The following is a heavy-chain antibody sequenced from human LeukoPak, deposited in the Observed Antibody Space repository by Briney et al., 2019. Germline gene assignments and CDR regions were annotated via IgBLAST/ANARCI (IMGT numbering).Heavy chain of an antibody. D-gene: IGHD3-10*01. CDR3: AKTPDASYYYGSGTNYFDY. V-gene: IGHV3-23*01. CDR2: ISGSGGST. J-gene: IGHJ4*02. CDR1: GFTFSSYA. Sequence: GGSLRLSCAASGFTFSSYAMSWVRQAPGKGLEWVSAISGSGGSTYYADSVKGRFTISRDNSKNTLYLQMNSLRAEDTAVYYCAKTPDASYYYGSGTNYFDYWGQGTLVTVSS.